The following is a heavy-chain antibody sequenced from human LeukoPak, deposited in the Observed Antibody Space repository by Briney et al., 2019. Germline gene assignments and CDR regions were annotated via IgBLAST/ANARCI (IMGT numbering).Heavy chain of an antibody. V-gene: IGHV4-59*08. CDR2: IYYSGST. D-gene: IGHD5-18*01. Sequence: TSSETLSLICTVSSGSISSYYWSWIRQPPGKGLEWIGYIYYSGSTNYNPSLKSRVTISVDTSKNQFSLKLSSVTAADTAVYYCARSPREIQLWVIFDYWGQGTLVTVSS. J-gene: IGHJ4*02. CDR3: ARSPREIQLWVIFDY. CDR1: SGSISSYY.